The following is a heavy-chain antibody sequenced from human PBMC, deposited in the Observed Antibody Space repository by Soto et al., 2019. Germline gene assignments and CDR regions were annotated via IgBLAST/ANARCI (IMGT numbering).Heavy chain of an antibody. V-gene: IGHV3-21*01. Sequence: GGSLRLSCAASGFTFSTYSMNWVRQAPGRGLEWVSNIQRFGSYSWQIDSVQGRFTISRDNAKNSVYLQMNSLRVEDTAVYYCARDQVVAAAGYFYNWFDPWGQGTLVTVSS. CDR2: IQRFGSYS. CDR1: GFTFSTYS. CDR3: ARDQVVAAAGYFYNWFDP. D-gene: IGHD6-13*01. J-gene: IGHJ5*02.